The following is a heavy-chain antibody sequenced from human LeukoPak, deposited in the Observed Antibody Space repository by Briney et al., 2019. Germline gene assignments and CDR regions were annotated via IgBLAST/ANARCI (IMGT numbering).Heavy chain of an antibody. CDR1: GYTFTRYD. J-gene: IGHJ4*02. V-gene: IGHV1-8*03. D-gene: IGHD2-15*01. CDR2: MNLKSGNT. Sequence: ASVKVSCKASGYTFTRYDINWVRQATGQGLEWMGWMNLKSGNTGHAQKFLGRVTITRDTSISTVYLELSSLRSEDTALYFCTRVDGSPDYWGQGTLVTVSS. CDR3: TRVDGSPDY.